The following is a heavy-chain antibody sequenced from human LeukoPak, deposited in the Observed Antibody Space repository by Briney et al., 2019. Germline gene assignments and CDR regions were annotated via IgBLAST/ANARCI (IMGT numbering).Heavy chain of an antibody. D-gene: IGHD3-10*01. Sequence: SETLSLTCTVSGGSISSYYWSWIRQPPGKGLEWIGYIYYSGSTNYNPSLKSRVTISVDTSKNQFSLKRSSVTAADTAVYYCARDVLLWFGEKDYGMDVWGQGTTVTVSS. V-gene: IGHV4-59*01. CDR2: IYYSGST. J-gene: IGHJ6*02. CDR1: GGSISSYY. CDR3: ARDVLLWFGEKDYGMDV.